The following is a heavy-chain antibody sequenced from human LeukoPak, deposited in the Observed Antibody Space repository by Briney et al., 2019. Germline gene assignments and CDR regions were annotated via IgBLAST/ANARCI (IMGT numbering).Heavy chain of an antibody. CDR1: GASISSYC. V-gene: IGHV4-4*09. CDR2: IYTNGRS. J-gene: IGHJ4*02. Sequence: SETLSLTCTVSGASISSYCWSWVRQSPGKGLEWIAYIYTNGRSDYNPSLKSRVTMSPDTSKNQLSMELRFLTAADTAVCYCATSHEAKTAPYDLWGQGTLVTVSS. CDR3: ATSHEAKTAPYDL. D-gene: IGHD2-21*01.